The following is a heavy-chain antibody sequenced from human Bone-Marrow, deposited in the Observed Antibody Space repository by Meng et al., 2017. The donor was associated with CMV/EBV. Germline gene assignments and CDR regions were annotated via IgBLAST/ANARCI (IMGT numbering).Heavy chain of an antibody. CDR3: ARESNRHGDYPDTFDI. CDR1: RFTFSSYW. CDR2: IKQDGSEK. Sequence: ESLKISCAASRFTFSSYWMSWVRQAPGKGLEWVANIKQDGSEKYYVDSVKGRFTISRDNAKNSLYLQMNSLRAEDTAVYYCARESNRHGDYPDTFDIWGQGTMVTVSS. V-gene: IGHV3-7*01. D-gene: IGHD4-17*01. J-gene: IGHJ3*02.